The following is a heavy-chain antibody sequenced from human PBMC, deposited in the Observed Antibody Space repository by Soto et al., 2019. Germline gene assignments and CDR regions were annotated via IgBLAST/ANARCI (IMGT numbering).Heavy chain of an antibody. CDR3: ARPQIAGDYYYDYGMDV. Sequence: QVQLVQSGAEVKKPGSSVKVSCKASGGTFSSYAISWVRQAPGQGLEWMGGIIPIFGTANYAQKFQGRVTITADASTSTAYMELSSLRSEDTAVYYCARPQIAGDYYYDYGMDVWGQGTTVTVSS. CDR2: IIPIFGTA. CDR1: GGTFSSYA. D-gene: IGHD3-22*01. V-gene: IGHV1-69*01. J-gene: IGHJ6*02.